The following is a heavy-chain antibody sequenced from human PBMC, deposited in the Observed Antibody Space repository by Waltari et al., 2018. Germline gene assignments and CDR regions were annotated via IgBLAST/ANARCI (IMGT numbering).Heavy chain of an antibody. CDR2: IWYDGSNK. J-gene: IGHJ4*02. V-gene: IGHV3-33*01. D-gene: IGHD1-1*01. Sequence: QVQLVESGGDVVQPGRSLRLYCEASGFTFSSYGMHWVRQAPGKGLEWVAVIWYDGSNKYYADSVKGRFTISRDNSKNTLYLQMNSLRAEDTAVYYCASGLGYMDYWGQGTLVTVSS. CDR1: GFTFSSYG. CDR3: ASGLGYMDY.